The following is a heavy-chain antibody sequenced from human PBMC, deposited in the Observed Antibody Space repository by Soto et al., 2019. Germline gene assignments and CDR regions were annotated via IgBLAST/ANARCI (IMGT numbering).Heavy chain of an antibody. J-gene: IGHJ4*02. CDR2: INAASGNT. Sequence: GASVKVSCKASGYTFTTYVMHWVRQAPGQRLEWMGWINAASGNTKYSQKLQGRVTITRDTSASTAYMDLSSLRSEDTAVYYCARVAPYGYYFDYWGQGSLVIVSS. D-gene: IGHD6-13*01. V-gene: IGHV1-3*01. CDR3: ARVAPYGYYFDY. CDR1: GYTFTTYV.